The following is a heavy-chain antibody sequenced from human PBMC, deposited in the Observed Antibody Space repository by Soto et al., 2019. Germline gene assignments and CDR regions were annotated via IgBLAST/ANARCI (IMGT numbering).Heavy chain of an antibody. CDR2: ISAYNGNT. V-gene: IGHV1-18*01. CDR3: AREGYCSGGSCYSFGYYYMDV. CDR1: GYTFTSYG. D-gene: IGHD2-15*01. J-gene: IGHJ6*03. Sequence: ASVKVSCKASGYTFTSYGISWVRQAPGQGLEWMGWISAYNGNTNYAQKLQGRVTMTTDTSTSTAYMELRSLRSDDTAVHYCAREGYCSGGSCYSFGYYYMDVWGKGTTVTVSS.